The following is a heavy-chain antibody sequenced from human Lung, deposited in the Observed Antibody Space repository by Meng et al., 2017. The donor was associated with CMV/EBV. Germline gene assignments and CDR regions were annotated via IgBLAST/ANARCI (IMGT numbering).Heavy chain of an antibody. J-gene: IGHJ6*01. CDR3: AKRLPYYGMDV. CDR2: INSGSRGTI. D-gene: IGHD2-15*01. Sequence: GGSLRLXCATSGFTFSTYAMNWVRQAPGKGLEWVSTINSGSRGTIFYANSVRGRFTISRDDSRNTLYLQMISLRAEDTAIYYCAKRLPYYGMDVWGQGNAVXVSS. V-gene: IGHV3-23*01. CDR1: GFTFSTYA.